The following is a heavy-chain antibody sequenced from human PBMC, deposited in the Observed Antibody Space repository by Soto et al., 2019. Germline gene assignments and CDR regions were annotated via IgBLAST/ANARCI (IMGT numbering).Heavy chain of an antibody. V-gene: IGHV3-7*03. CDR2: IKEDGSEK. J-gene: IGHJ4*02. CDR1: GFTFSRYW. CDR3: ARIVSGRDYGDSIDY. Sequence: EVQLVESGGGLVQPGGSLRLSCAASGFTFSRYWLTWVRQAPGQGLEWVANIKEDGSEKYYVDSVKGRFTTSRDNAKNSLYLQMNSLRAEDTAVYYCARIVSGRDYGDSIDYWGQGTLVTVSS. D-gene: IGHD4-17*01.